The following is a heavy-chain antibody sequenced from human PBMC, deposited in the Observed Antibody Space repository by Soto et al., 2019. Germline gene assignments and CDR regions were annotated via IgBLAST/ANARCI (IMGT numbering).Heavy chain of an antibody. Sequence: QITLKESGPTLVKPTQTLTLTCTFSGFSLSTSGVGVGWIRQPPGKALEWLALIYWDDDKRYSPSLKSRLTIPKHTSPNQVVLTLTSMATVDTTTYYCAHTFNTHFDYWGQGPLVTVSS. CDR3: AHTFNTHFDY. J-gene: IGHJ4*02. CDR1: GFSLSTSGVG. CDR2: IYWDDDK. V-gene: IGHV2-5*02.